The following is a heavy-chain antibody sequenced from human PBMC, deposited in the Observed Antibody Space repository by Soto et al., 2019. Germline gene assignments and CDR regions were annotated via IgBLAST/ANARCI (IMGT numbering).Heavy chain of an antibody. D-gene: IGHD3-3*01. CDR3: ARGIQSGYYKIYYYYYYMDV. J-gene: IGHJ6*03. V-gene: IGHV4-59*01. CDR2: IYYSGST. Sequence: SETLSLTCTVSGGSISSYYWSWIRQPPGKGLEWIGYIYYSGSTNYNPSLKSRVTISVDTSKNQFSLKLSSVTAADTAVYYCARGIQSGYYKIYYYYYYMDVWGKGTTVTVSS. CDR1: GGSISSYY.